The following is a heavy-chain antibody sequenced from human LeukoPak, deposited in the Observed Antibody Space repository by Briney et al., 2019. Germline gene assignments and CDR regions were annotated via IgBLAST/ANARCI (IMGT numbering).Heavy chain of an antibody. D-gene: IGHD1-26*01. J-gene: IGHJ4*02. CDR1: GGTFGSYA. CDR2: IIPILGIA. Sequence: SVKVSCKASGGTFGSYAISWVRQAPGQGLEWMGRIIPILGIANYAQKFQGRVTITADKSTSTAYMELSSLRSEDTAVYYCAGPIVGAEEGWYWGQGTLVTVSS. V-gene: IGHV1-69*04. CDR3: AGPIVGAEEGWY.